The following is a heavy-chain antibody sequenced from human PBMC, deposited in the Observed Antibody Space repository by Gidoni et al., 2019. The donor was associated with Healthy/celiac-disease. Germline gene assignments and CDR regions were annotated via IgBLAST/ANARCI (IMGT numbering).Heavy chain of an antibody. CDR1: AGSISSYY. J-gene: IGHJ5*02. D-gene: IGHD6-13*01. Sequence: QVQLQESVPGLVKPSATLSLTCTVSAGSISSYYWSWIRQPPGKGLEWIGYIYYSGSTNYNPSLKSRVTISVDTSKNQFSLKLSSVTAADTAVYYCAGRSSWYNWFDPWGQGTLVTVSS. V-gene: IGHV4-59*08. CDR2: IYYSGST. CDR3: AGRSSWYNWFDP.